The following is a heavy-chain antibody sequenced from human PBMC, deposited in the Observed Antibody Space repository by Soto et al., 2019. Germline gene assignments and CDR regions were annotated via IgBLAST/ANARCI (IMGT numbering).Heavy chain of an antibody. Sequence: PGGSLRLSCSASGFSFSSCAMNWVRQAPGKGLEWVSAIDGGGGSIYYADSVKGRFTISRDNSKTTLYLQMDSLRAEDTAVYYCAKGGGDSHRYGMDVWGQGTTVTVSS. CDR1: GFSFSSCA. J-gene: IGHJ6*02. CDR3: AKGGGDSHRYGMDV. CDR2: IDGGGGSI. V-gene: IGHV3-23*01. D-gene: IGHD2-21*02.